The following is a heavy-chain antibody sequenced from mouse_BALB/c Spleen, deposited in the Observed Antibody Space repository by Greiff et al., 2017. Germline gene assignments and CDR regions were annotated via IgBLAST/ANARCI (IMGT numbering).Heavy chain of an antibody. D-gene: IGHD1-2*01. CDR2: INPSNGRT. J-gene: IGHJ1*01. CDR3: ARGSTAKGYFDV. CDR1: GYTFTSYW. Sequence: QVQLQQSGAELVKPGASVKLSCKASGYTFTSYWMHWVKQRPGQGLEWIGEINPSNGRTNYNEKFKSKATLTVDKSSSTAYMQLSSLTSEDSAVYYCARGSTAKGYFDVWGAGTTVTVSS. V-gene: IGHV1S81*02.